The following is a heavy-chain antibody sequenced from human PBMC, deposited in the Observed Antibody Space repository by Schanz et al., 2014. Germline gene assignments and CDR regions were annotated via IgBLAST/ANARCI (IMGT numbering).Heavy chain of an antibody. Sequence: EVQLVESGGGLAQPGGSLRLSCAASGFSFSTYAMNWVRQAPGKGLEWVSAISGSGGDTYYADSVKGRFTISRDNSKNTLYLQMNSVRAEDSAVYYCTRGSGSRSYGWYYDSWGQGTLVTVSS. CDR3: TRGSGSRSYGWYYDS. CDR1: GFSFSTYA. J-gene: IGHJ4*02. D-gene: IGHD3-10*01. CDR2: ISGSGGDT. V-gene: IGHV3-23*04.